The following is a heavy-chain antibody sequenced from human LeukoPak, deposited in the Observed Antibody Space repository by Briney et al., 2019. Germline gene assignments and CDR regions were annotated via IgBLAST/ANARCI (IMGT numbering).Heavy chain of an antibody. CDR2: INHSGST. CDR3: ARAPNHYYDSSGPRKNDY. J-gene: IGHJ4*02. D-gene: IGHD3-22*01. V-gene: IGHV4-34*01. CDR1: GGSFSGYY. Sequence: SETLSLTCAVYGGSFSGYYWSWIRQPPGKGLEWIGEINHSGSTNYNPSLKSRVTISVDTSKNQFSLKLSSVTAADTAVYYCARAPNHYYDSSGPRKNDYWGQGTLVTVSS.